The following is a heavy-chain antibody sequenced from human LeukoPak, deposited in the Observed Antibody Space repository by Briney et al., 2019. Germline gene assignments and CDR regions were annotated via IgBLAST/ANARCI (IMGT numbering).Heavy chain of an antibody. D-gene: IGHD3-22*01. CDR2: IYYSGST. V-gene: IGHV4-31*02. CDR1: GFTFSSYA. Sequence: LRLSCAASGFTFSSYAMSWIRQHPGKGLEWIGYIYYSGSTYYNPSLKSRVTISVDTSKNQFSLKLSSVTAADTAVYYCARTYYYDSSAVPTDWGQGTLVTVSS. CDR3: ARTYYYDSSAVPTD. J-gene: IGHJ4*02.